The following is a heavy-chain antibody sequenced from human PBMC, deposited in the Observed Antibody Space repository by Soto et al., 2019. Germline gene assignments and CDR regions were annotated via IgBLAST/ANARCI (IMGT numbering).Heavy chain of an antibody. CDR1: GGSISSYY. V-gene: IGHV4-59*12. D-gene: IGHD2-15*01. Sequence: SETLSLTCTVSGGSISSYYGSWIRQPPGKGLEWIGYIYYSGSTNYNPSLKSRVTISVDTSNNQFSLKLSSVTAADTAVYYCARLYCNGGSCYSGFDPWGQGTLVTVPS. J-gene: IGHJ5*02. CDR2: IYYSGST. CDR3: ARLYCNGGSCYSGFDP.